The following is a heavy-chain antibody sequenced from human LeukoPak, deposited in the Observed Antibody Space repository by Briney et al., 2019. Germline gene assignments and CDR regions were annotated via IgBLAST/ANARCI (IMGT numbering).Heavy chain of an antibody. J-gene: IGHJ6*03. CDR2: INLDGSEK. CDR3: ARDPLALHYYYYMDV. V-gene: IGHV3-7*01. Sequence: GGSLRLSCTASGFTFSSYWMSWARQAPGKGLEWVANINLDGSEKNYVDSVKGRFTISRDNARKSLYSQMNSLRAEDTAVYYCARDPLALHYYYYMDVWGIGTTVTVSS. CDR1: GFTFSSYW.